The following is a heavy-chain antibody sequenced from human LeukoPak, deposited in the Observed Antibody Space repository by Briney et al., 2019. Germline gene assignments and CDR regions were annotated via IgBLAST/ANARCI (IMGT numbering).Heavy chain of an antibody. J-gene: IGHJ5*02. D-gene: IGHD6-13*01. Sequence: ASVKVSCKASGYTFTSYYMHWVRQAPGQGLEWMGIINPSGGSTSYAQKFQGRVTMTRDMSTSTVYMELGSLRSEDTAVYYCARDRPGIAAAGRPNWFDPWGQGTLVTVSS. CDR1: GYTFTSYY. V-gene: IGHV1-46*01. CDR3: ARDRPGIAAAGRPNWFDP. CDR2: INPSGGST.